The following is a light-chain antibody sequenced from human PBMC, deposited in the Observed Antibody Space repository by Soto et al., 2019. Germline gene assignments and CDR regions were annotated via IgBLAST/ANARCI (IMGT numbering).Light chain of an antibody. CDR1: SSNIGAGYD. J-gene: IGLJ3*02. Sequence: QSVLTQPPSVSGAPGQRVTISCTGSSSNIGAGYDVHWYQQLPGTAPKLLIYGNNNRPSGVPDRFSGSKSGTSASLAITGLQAEDEADYYCQSYDSSLSNWVFGGGTKPTVL. CDR3: QSYDSSLSNWV. V-gene: IGLV1-40*01. CDR2: GNN.